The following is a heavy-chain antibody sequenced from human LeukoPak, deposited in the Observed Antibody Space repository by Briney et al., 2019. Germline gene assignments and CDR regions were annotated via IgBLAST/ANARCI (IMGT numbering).Heavy chain of an antibody. CDR1: GFSFSSYL. D-gene: IGHD3-3*01. CDR3: ATDRGWRTSGYYLYYFEY. J-gene: IGHJ4*02. Sequence: GGSLRLSCSASGFSFSSYLMSWVRQAPGKGLEWVASIKHDGSEKYYVDSVRGRFTISRDNTMNSLYLQMSSLRAEDTAVYYCATDRGWRTSGYYLYYFEYWGQGTLVTFSS. CDR2: IKHDGSEK. V-gene: IGHV3-7*01.